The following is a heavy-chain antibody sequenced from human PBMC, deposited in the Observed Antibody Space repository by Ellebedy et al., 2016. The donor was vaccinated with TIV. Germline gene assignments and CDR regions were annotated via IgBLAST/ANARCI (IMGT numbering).Heavy chain of an antibody. V-gene: IGHV3-23*01. Sequence: GESLKISCATSGFIFSDYAISWVRQPPGKGLEWVSTISGRGESTFAADSVKGRFTISRDVSKRTVYLQMNSLRVEDTAVYFCATRGHSIGWFADWGQGTLVTVSS. J-gene: IGHJ5*02. CDR2: ISGRGEST. CDR1: GFIFSDYA. D-gene: IGHD3-22*01. CDR3: ATRGHSIGWFAD.